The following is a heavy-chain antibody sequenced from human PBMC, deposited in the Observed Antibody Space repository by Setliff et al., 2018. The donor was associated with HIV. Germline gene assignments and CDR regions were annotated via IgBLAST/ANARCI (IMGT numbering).Heavy chain of an antibody. J-gene: IGHJ5*02. D-gene: IGHD6-19*01. CDR3: ARDRSSGWSKDWFDT. Sequence: PSETLSLTCTVSGGSINSTSYYWIWIRQPPGRGLEWIGEINHSGSTNYNPSLKSRVTMSVDTSKNQFSLRLTSVTAADTAMYHCARDRSSGWSKDWFDTWGQGILVTVSS. CDR2: INHSGST. CDR1: GGSINSTSYY. V-gene: IGHV4-39*07.